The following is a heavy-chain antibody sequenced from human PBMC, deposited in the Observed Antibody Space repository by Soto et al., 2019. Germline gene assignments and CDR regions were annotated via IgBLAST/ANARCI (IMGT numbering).Heavy chain of an antibody. J-gene: IGHJ4*02. V-gene: IGHV5-51*01. CDR2: IYSANSLT. CDR3: ARGTFGEVAPRSNSTHLAY. CDR1: GHGFTNYW. D-gene: IGHD3-10*01. Sequence: GESLKISCTGSGHGFTNYWIGWVRQLPGEGLEWMGLIYSANSLTHYSPSLQGQVTISADKSINTAYLQWSSLRASDTAVYYCARGTFGEVAPRSNSTHLAYWGQGTLVTVSS.